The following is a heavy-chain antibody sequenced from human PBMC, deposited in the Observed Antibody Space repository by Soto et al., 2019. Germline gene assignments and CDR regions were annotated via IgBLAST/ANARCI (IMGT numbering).Heavy chain of an antibody. CDR2: MNPNSGNT. D-gene: IGHD2-8*01. J-gene: IGHJ6*03. CDR3: GGEGGYCTTGVCYYYYYMDV. CDR1: GYTFTSYD. Sequence: QVQLVQSGAEVKKPGASVKVSCKASGYTFTSYDINWVRQATGQGLEWMGWMNPNSGNTGYAQKFQGRVTMTRNTSTSTAYMELSSLRCDDTTVYYCGGEGGYCTTGVCYYYYYMDVWGKGTTVTVSS. V-gene: IGHV1-8*01.